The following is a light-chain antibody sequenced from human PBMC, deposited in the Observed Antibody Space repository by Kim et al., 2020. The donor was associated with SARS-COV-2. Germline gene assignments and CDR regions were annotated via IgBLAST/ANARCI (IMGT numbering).Light chain of an antibody. CDR3: QVLDNKPWV. Sequence: SYELTQPLSVSVALGQTASITCGGDNIGSKHVHWYQQKAGQAPVLVIYRDSSRPAEIPERFSGSNSGNTASLTVSRAQAGDEADYYCQVLDNKPWVFGAG. CDR2: RDS. V-gene: IGLV3-9*01. CDR1: NIGSKH. J-gene: IGLJ3*02.